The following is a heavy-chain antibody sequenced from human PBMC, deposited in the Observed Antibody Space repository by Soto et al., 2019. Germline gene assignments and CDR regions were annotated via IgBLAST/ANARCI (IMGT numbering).Heavy chain of an antibody. J-gene: IGHJ4*02. D-gene: IGHD1-26*01. V-gene: IGHV3-23*01. CDR2: ISGSGGST. CDR1: GFTFSSYA. CDR3: AKDERFSPRRIVGAFDY. Sequence: GGSLRLSCAASGFTFSSYAMSWVRQAPGKGLEWVSAISGSGGSTYYADSVKGRFTISRDNSKNTLYLQMNSLRAEDTAVYYCAKDERFSPRRIVGAFDYWGQGTLVTVSS.